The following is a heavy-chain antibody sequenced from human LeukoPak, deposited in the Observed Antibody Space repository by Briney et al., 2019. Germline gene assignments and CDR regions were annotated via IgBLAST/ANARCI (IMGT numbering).Heavy chain of an antibody. Sequence: ASVKVSCKASGYTFTGYYMHWVRQAPGQGLEWMGRINPNSGGTNYAQKLQGRVTMTTDTSTSTAYMELRGLRSDDTAVYYCARDAWYSSSWVYYYYGMDVWGQGTTVTVSS. V-gene: IGHV1-2*06. CDR2: INPNSGGT. D-gene: IGHD6-13*01. CDR1: GYTFTGYY. CDR3: ARDAWYSSSWVYYYYGMDV. J-gene: IGHJ6*02.